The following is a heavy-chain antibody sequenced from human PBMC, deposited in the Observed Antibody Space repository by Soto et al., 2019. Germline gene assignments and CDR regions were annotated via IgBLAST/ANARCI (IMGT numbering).Heavy chain of an antibody. V-gene: IGHV3-13*01. CDR2: IGTAGDT. CDR3: ARSLSSIAARGLVGWFNP. Sequence: GGSLRLSCAASGFTFSSYDMHWVRQATGKGLGWVSAIGTAGDTYYPGSVKGRFTISRENAKNSLYLQMNSLRAGDTAVYYCARSLSSIAARGLVGWFNPWGQGTLVTVSS. J-gene: IGHJ5*02. D-gene: IGHD6-6*01. CDR1: GFTFSSYD.